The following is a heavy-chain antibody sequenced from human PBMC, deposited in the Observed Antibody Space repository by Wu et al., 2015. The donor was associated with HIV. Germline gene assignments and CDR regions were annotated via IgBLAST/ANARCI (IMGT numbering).Heavy chain of an antibody. CDR2: FDPEDGET. J-gene: IGHJ2*01. CDR3: ATAPYRYSGSYSRRYFDL. Sequence: QVHLVQFGGEVKKPGSSVKVTCKASGDGFTSYAVSWVRQAPGQGLEWMGGFDPEDGETIYAQKFQGRVTMTEDTSTDTAYMELSSLRSEDTAVYYCATAPYRYSGSYSRRYFDLWGRGTLVTVSS. V-gene: IGHV1-24*01. CDR1: GDGFTSYA. D-gene: IGHD1-26*01.